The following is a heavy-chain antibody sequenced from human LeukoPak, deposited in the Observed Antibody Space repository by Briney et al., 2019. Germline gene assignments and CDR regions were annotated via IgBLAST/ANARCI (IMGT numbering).Heavy chain of an antibody. V-gene: IGHV3-11*01. CDR3: ARDLRGGYSYGYYYGTDV. CDR1: GFTFSDYY. D-gene: IGHD5-18*01. Sequence: GGSLRLSCAASGFTFSDYYMSWIRQAPGKGLEWVSYFSSSGSTIYYADSVKGRFTISRDNAKNSLYLQMNSLRAEDTAVYYCARDLRGGYSYGYYYGTDVWGQGTTVTVSS. CDR2: FSSSGSTI. J-gene: IGHJ6*02.